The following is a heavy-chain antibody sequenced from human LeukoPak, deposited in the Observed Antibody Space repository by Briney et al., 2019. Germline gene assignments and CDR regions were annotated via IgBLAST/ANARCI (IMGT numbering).Heavy chain of an antibody. CDR3: ARGGRGGYDFWSGYYRSHYMDV. CDR1: GYTFTSYD. J-gene: IGHJ6*03. CDR2: MNPNSGNT. Sequence: ASVKVSCKASGYTFTSYDINWVRQATGQGLEWMGWMNPNSGNTGYAQKFQGRVTITRNTSISTAYMELSSLRSEDTAVYYCARGGRGGYDFWSGYYRSHYMDVWGKGTTVTVSS. V-gene: IGHV1-8*03. D-gene: IGHD3-3*01.